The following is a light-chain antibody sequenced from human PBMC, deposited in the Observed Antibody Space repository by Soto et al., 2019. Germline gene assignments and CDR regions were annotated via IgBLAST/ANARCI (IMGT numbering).Light chain of an antibody. V-gene: IGLV3-1*01. CDR2: QNS. Sequence: SYELTQPPSVSVSPGQTASITCSGDKLGDKYGCWYQQKPGQSPVLVIYQNSKRPSGIPERFSGSNSGNTATLTISGTQAMDEADYCCQAWGSSTVVFGGGTKLTVL. J-gene: IGLJ2*01. CDR3: QAWGSSTVV. CDR1: KLGDKY.